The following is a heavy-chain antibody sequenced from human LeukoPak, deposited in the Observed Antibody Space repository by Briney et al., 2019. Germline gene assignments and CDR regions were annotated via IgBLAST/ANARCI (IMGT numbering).Heavy chain of an antibody. V-gene: IGHV3-30*04. D-gene: IGHD5-18*01. CDR2: ISYDGSNK. CDR1: GFTFSGSA. J-gene: IGHJ4*02. Sequence: GGSLRLSCAASGFTFSGSAMHWVRQAPGKGLEWVAVISYDGSNKYYADSVKGRFTISRDNSKNTLYLQMNSLRAEDTAVYYCAKDEGYSYGIRDDHFDYWGQGTLVTVSS. CDR3: AKDEGYSYGIRDDHFDY.